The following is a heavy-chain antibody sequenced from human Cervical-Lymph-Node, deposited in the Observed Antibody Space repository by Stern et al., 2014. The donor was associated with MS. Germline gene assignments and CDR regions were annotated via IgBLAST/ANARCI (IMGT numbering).Heavy chain of an antibody. CDR2: LIIIFDTA. D-gene: IGHD3-22*01. CDR1: GGTFSNYA. V-gene: IGHV1-69*01. J-gene: IGHJ1*01. CDR3: ARASERSGYYPDYFQY. Sequence: VQLVQSGPEVKKPGSSVKVSCKASGGTFSNYAISWVRQAPGPGLEWMGGLIIIFDTANYAQKFQGRVTISADESTSTAYMELSSLRSEDTAVYYCARASERSGYYPDYFQYWGQGTPVTVSS.